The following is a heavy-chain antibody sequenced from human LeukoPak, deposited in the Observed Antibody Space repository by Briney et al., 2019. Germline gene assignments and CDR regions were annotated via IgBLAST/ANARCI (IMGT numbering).Heavy chain of an antibody. CDR2: IYYSGST. Sequence: SQTLSPTCTVSGGSISSGGYYWSWIRQHPGKGLEWIGYIYYSGSTYYNPSLKSRVTISVDTSKNQFSLKLSSVTAADTAVYYCAREYGSSGVGSWFDPWGQGTLVTVSS. J-gene: IGHJ5*02. D-gene: IGHD3-22*01. V-gene: IGHV4-31*03. CDR1: GGSISSGGYY. CDR3: AREYGSSGVGSWFDP.